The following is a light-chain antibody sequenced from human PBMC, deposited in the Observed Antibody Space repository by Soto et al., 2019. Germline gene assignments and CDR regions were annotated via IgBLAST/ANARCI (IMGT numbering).Light chain of an antibody. CDR2: DVS. V-gene: IGLV2-14*03. CDR1: SSDVGGYNY. J-gene: IGLJ1*01. CDR3: SSYTTSNTRQIA. Sequence: QSALXQPASVSGSPGQSITISCTGTSSDVGGYNYVSWYQHHPGKAPKLMIFDVSNRPSGVSNRFSGSKSGNTASLTISGLQPEDEADYYCSSYTTSNTRQIAFGTGTKVTVL.